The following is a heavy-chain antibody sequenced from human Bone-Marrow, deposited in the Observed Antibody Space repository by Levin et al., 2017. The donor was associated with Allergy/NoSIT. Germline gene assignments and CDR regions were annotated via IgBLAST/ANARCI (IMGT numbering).Heavy chain of an antibody. CDR1: RGSISNTNFY. Sequence: PSETLSLTCTLSRGSISNTNFYWTWIRHSPGKGLEWIGNIYYNGDSYYNPSLKSRVTISVDRSKNQFSLRLGSVTAADTAIYYCARLSWGNGVVPGYYYYGLDAWGHGTTVTVSS. CDR2: IYYNGDS. D-gene: IGHD2-8*01. J-gene: IGHJ6*02. CDR3: ARLSWGNGVVPGYYYYGLDA. V-gene: IGHV4-39*01.